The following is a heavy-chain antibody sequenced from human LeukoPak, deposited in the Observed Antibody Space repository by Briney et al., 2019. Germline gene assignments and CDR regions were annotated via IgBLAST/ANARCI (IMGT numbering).Heavy chain of an antibody. J-gene: IGHJ6*03. CDR1: GGTFSS. D-gene: IGHD3-10*01. V-gene: IGHV1-69*06. CDR3: ARGPSITMIRGGQWYYYMDV. Sequence: SVKVSCKASGGTFSSFSWVRQAPGQGLEWMGGIIPLFGTPDYAQKFQDRLTITADKSTNTVYMELSSLRSEDTAVYYCARGPSITMIRGGQWYYYMDVWGKGTTVTISS. CDR2: IIPLFGTP.